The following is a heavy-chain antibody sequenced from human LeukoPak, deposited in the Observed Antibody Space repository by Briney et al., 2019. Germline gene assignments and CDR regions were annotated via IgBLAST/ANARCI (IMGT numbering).Heavy chain of an antibody. CDR3: ARVKSYYYDTSDKDAFDI. V-gene: IGHV1-46*01. CDR1: GYTFTSHF. CDR2: INPRGGST. J-gene: IGHJ3*02. D-gene: IGHD3-22*01. Sequence: GASVKVSCKASGYTFTSHFMHWVRQAPGQGLEWMGIINPRGGSTSYTQKFQGRDTMSRYTSTSTVYMGLSSLRSEDTAVYYCARVKSYYYDTSDKDAFDIWGQGTMVTVSS.